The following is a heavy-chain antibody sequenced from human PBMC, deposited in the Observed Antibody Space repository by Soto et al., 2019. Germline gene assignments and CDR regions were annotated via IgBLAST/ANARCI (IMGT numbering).Heavy chain of an antibody. CDR3: ASNSGYEGDDAFDI. J-gene: IGHJ3*02. CDR1: GGSISSYY. CDR2: IYYSGST. V-gene: IGHV4-59*08. D-gene: IGHD5-12*01. Sequence: PSETLSLTCTVSGGSISSYYWSWIRQPPGKGLEWIGYIYYSGSTNYNPSLKSRVTISVDTSKNQFSLKLSSVTAADTAVYYCASNSGYEGDDAFDIWGQGTMVTVSS.